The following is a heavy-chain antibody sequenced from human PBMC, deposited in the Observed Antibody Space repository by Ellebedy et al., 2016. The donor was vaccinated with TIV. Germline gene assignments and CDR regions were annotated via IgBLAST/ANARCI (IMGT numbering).Heavy chain of an antibody. J-gene: IGHJ4*02. CDR1: GDTFSSYD. CDR2: MNPNSGTT. V-gene: IGHV1-8*01. Sequence: ASVKVSCXASGDTFSSYDINWVRQAPGQGLEWMEWMNPNSGTTAYAPKFQGRVTMTRNTSISTAYMELTNLKSEDTAVYCCSRPAGASTAWNLDFWGQGALVTVSS. CDR3: SRPAGASTAWNLDF. D-gene: IGHD1-1*01.